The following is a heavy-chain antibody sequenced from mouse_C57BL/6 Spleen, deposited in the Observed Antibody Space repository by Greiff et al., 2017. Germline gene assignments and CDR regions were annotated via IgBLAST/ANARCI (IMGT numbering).Heavy chain of an antibody. J-gene: IGHJ1*03. CDR2: IRNNANNHAT. V-gene: IGHV6-6*01. CDR3: TRTSFYYGCSYWYFDV. D-gene: IGHD1-1*01. Sequence: QSPAKGLEWVAEIRNNANNHATYYAKSVKGRFTISRDDSKSCVYLQMNSLRAEETANYYCTRTSFYYGCSYWYFDVWGTGTTVTVSS.